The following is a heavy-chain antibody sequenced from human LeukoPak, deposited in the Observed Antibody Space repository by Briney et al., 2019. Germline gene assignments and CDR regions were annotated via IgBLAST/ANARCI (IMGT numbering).Heavy chain of an antibody. CDR1: GYTFTSYD. CDR2: MNPNSGNT. CDR3: ARAEYSSSSGSLFYYYYYYYMDV. V-gene: IGHV1-8*01. Sequence: ASVKVSCKASGYTFTSYDINWVRQATGQGLEWMGWMNPNSGNTGYAQKFQGRVTMTRNTSISTAYTELSSLRSEDTAVYYCARAEYSSSSGSLFYYYYYYYMDVWGKGTTVTVSS. D-gene: IGHD6-6*01. J-gene: IGHJ6*03.